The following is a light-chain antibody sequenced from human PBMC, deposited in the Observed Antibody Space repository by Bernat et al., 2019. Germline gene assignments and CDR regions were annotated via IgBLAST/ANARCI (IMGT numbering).Light chain of an antibody. CDR2: GAS. Sequence: EIVLTQSPGTLSLSPGERATLSCRASQSVSSSYLVWYQQKPGQAPRLLMSGASTRATGIPDRFSGSGSGTDFTLPISRLEPEDFAVYYCQQYGNSPRTFGQGTKVEIK. CDR1: QSVSSSY. V-gene: IGKV3-20*01. CDR3: QQYGNSPRT. J-gene: IGKJ1*01.